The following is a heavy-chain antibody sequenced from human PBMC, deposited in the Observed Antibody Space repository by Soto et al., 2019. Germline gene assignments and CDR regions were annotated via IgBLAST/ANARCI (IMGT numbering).Heavy chain of an antibody. D-gene: IGHD3-3*01. CDR1: GFTFNDYA. CDR2: ISGSLGSA. J-gene: IGHJ3*02. Sequence: QLLESGGDLGQPGGSLRLSCAVSGFTFNDYAMSWVRQAPGKGLEWVSTISGSLGSAYYAASVEGRFTISGDNSNNTLYLQMNSLRVEDTATYYCAKDSRLPGFGLLIHAFDMWGHGTMVTVSS. CDR3: AKDSRLPGFGLLIHAFDM. V-gene: IGHV3-23*01.